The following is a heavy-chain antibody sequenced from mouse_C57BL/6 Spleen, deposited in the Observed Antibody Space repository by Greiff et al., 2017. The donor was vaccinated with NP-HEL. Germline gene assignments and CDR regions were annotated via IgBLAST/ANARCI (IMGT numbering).Heavy chain of an antibody. CDR2: IDPSDSET. Sequence: QVQLQQPGAELVRPGSSVKLSCKASGYTFTSYWMHWVKQRPIQGLEWIGNIDPSDSETHYNQKFKDKATLTVDKSSSTAYMQLSSLTSEDSAVYYCARSAITTVVAMYYFDYWGKGTTLTVSS. D-gene: IGHD1-1*01. CDR1: GYTFTSYW. CDR3: ARSAITTVVAMYYFDY. V-gene: IGHV1-52*01. J-gene: IGHJ2*01.